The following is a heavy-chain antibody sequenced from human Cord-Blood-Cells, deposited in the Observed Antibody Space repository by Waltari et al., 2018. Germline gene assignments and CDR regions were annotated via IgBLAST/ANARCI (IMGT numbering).Heavy chain of an antibody. J-gene: IGHJ5*02. D-gene: IGHD1-1*01. V-gene: IGHV1-18*04. CDR3: ARMSVLHKRKMNWFDP. CDR2: ISAYNGNT. CDR1: GYTFTSYG. Sequence: QVQLVQSGAEVKNPGASVKVSCKASGYTFTSYGISRVRQATAQGLEWMGWISAYNGNTNYAQKLQGRVTMTTDTSTSTAYMELRSLRSDDTAVYYCARMSVLHKRKMNWFDPWGQGTLVTVSS.